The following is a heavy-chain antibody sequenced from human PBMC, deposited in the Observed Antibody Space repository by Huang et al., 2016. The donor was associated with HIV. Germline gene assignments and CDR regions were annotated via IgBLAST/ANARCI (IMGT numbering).Heavy chain of an antibody. CDR1: GYSFTSYG. CDR2: LSPGDSDT. J-gene: IGHJ4*02. CDR3: ARLSTTWYFDY. D-gene: IGHD1-1*01. Sequence: EVQLVQSGAEVKKPGESLKISCKGSGYSFTSYGIGWVRQMPGKGLEWMGILSPGDSDTRNSPSFQGHVTISADKSISTAYRQWSSLKASDTAMYYCARLSTTWYFDYWGQGTLVTVSS. V-gene: IGHV5-51*01.